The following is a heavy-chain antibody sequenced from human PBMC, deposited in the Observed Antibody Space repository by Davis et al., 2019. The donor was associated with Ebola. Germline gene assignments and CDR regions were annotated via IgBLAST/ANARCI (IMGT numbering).Heavy chain of an antibody. Sequence: GGSLRLSCAASGFTFSSYGMHWVRQAPGKGLEWVAVISYDGSNKYYADSVKGRFTISRDNSKNTLYVQMNSLRAEDTAVYYCARDRKVYTYWGQGTLVTVSS. V-gene: IGHV3-30*03. J-gene: IGHJ4*02. CDR3: ARDRKVYTY. CDR2: ISYDGSNK. CDR1: GFTFSSYG.